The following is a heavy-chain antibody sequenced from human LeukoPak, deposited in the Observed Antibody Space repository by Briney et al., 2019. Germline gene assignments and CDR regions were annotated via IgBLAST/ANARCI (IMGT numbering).Heavy chain of an antibody. D-gene: IGHD3-22*01. CDR2: LYSGGST. V-gene: IGHV3-53*01. CDR1: GFTVSSNY. CDR3: ARAPYYYDSSGYYRAGAFDI. Sequence: GGSLRLSCAASGFTVSSNYMSWVRQAPGKGLEWVSVLYSGGSTSYADSVKGRFTISRDNSKNTLYLQMNSLRAEDTAVYYCARAPYYYDSSGYYRAGAFDIWGQGTMVTVSS. J-gene: IGHJ3*02.